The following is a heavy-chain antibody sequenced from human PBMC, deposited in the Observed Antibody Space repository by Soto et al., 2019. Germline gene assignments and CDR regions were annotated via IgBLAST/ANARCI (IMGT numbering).Heavy chain of an antibody. CDR2: ILVGGST. CDR3: AKATATSGGAFEI. J-gene: IGHJ3*02. CDR1: GFICSSYD. V-gene: IGHV3-23*01. D-gene: IGHD1-1*01. Sequence: GGSLRLSCAVSGFICSSYDMSWVRQAPGKGLEWVSTILVGGSTHYEDSVKGRFTISRDTSKNTVYLQMNSLTAGGTAFYYCAKATATSGGAFEIYGQGTMVTVSS.